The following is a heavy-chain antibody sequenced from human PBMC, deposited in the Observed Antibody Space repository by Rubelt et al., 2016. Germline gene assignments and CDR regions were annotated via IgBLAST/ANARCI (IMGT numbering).Heavy chain of an antibody. D-gene: IGHD5-18*01. CDR2: IIPIFGTA. Sequence: GQGLEWMGGIIPIFGTANYAQKFQGRVTITADESTSTAYMELSSLRSEDTAVYYCARDPGWIHSPSAGFDYWGQGTLVTVSS. J-gene: IGHJ4*02. CDR3: ARDPGWIHSPSAGFDY. V-gene: IGHV1-69*01.